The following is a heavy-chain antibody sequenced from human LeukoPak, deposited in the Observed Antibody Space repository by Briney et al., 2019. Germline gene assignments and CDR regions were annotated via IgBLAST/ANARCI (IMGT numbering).Heavy chain of an antibody. V-gene: IGHV1-2*02. CDR1: GYTFTGYY. CDR2: INPNSGGT. CDR3: AGTRGYSYGYDDY. D-gene: IGHD5-18*01. J-gene: IGHJ4*02. Sequence: ASVKVSCKASGYTFTGYYMHWVRQAPGQGLEWMGWINPNSGGTNYAQKFQGRVTMTRDTSISTAYMELSRLRSDDTAVYYCAGTRGYSYGYDDYWGQGTLVTVSS.